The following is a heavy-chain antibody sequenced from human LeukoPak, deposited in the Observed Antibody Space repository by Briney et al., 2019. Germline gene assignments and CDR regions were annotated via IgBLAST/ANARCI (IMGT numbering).Heavy chain of an antibody. J-gene: IGHJ6*02. CDR3: ARGPYYDILTGYYKYGMDV. CDR2: IIPIFGTA. V-gene: IGHV1-69*13. CDR1: GGTFSSYA. Sequence: SAKVSCKASGGTFSSYAISWVRQAPGQGLEWMGGIIPIFGTANYAQKFQGRVTITADESTSTAYMELSSLRSEDAAVYYCARGPYYDILTGYYKYGMDVWGQGTTVTVSS. D-gene: IGHD3-9*01.